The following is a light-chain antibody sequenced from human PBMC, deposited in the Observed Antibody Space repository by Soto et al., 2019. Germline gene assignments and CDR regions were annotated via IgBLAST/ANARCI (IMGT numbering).Light chain of an antibody. J-gene: IGKJ4*01. CDR1: QAMSTY. CDR3: QQVNGYQLA. V-gene: IGKV1-9*01. CDR2: SAS. Sequence: DIPLTQSPSFLSAFVGDTVTITCRASQAMSTYLAWYQQKPGKVPKLLIRSASTLQSGVPPRFSGGGSGTEFTLTICTLRPDGSGIYYCQQVNGYQLAFVGGTNVELK.